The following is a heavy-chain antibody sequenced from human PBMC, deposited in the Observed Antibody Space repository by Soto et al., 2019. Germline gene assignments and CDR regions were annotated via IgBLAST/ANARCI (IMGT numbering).Heavy chain of an antibody. CDR3: AREVSSSLSNWFDP. J-gene: IGHJ5*02. V-gene: IGHV4-59*01. CDR1: GGSISSYY. CDR2: IYYSGST. Sequence: PSETLSLTCTVSGGSISSYYWSWIRQPPGKGLEWIGYIYYSGSTNYNPSLKSRVTISVDTSKNQLSLKLSSVTAADTAVYYCAREVSSSLSNWFDPWGQGTLVTVSS. D-gene: IGHD6-13*01.